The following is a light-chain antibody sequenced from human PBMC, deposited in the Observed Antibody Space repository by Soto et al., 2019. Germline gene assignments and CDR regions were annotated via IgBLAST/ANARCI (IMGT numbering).Light chain of an antibody. V-gene: IGKV3-20*01. CDR1: QSVSSSY. CDR3: QQHGSSPPICT. Sequence: EIVLTQSPGTLSLSPGERATLSCRASQSVSSSYLAWYQQKPGQATRLLIYGASSRAPGIPGGFSGSGSGTDVTLPISRLQPEDFAAYYCQQHGSSPPICTFGPGTKVDIK. CDR2: GAS. J-gene: IGKJ3*01.